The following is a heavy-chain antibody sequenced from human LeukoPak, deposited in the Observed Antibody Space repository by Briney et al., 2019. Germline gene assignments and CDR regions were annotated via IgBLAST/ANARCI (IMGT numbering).Heavy chain of an antibody. J-gene: IGHJ4*02. CDR1: GGSISSHY. V-gene: IGHV4-59*11. CDR3: AGGSQHFDY. D-gene: IGHD3-16*01. CDR2: IYYSGGT. Sequence: SETLSLTCTVSGGSISSHYWSWIRQPPGKGLEWIGYIYYSGGTNYNPSLKSRVTISVDTSKNQFSLKLSSVTAADTAVYYCAGGSQHFDYWGQGTLVTVSS.